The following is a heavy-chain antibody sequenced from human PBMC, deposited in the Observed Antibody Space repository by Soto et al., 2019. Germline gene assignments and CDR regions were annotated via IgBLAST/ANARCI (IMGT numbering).Heavy chain of an antibody. CDR1: GFTFSSYG. J-gene: IGHJ2*01. Sequence: QVQLVESGGGVVQPGRSLRLSCAASGFTFSSYGMHWVRQAPGKGLEWVAVIWYDGSNKYYADSVKGRFTISRDNSKNTLYLQMNSLRAEDTAVYYCARSPSLVVNDWYFDLWGRGTLVTVSS. V-gene: IGHV3-33*01. CDR2: IWYDGSNK. CDR3: ARSPSLVVNDWYFDL. D-gene: IGHD3-22*01.